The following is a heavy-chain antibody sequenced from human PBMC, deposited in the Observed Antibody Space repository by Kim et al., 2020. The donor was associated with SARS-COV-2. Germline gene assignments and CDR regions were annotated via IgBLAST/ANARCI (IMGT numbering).Heavy chain of an antibody. V-gene: IGHV4-31*02. J-gene: IGHJ4*02. CDR3: ARADYGDYVGYYFDY. Sequence: SRKSRVNISVDTSKNQFSLKLSSVTAADTAVYYCARADYGDYVGYYFDYWGQGTLVTVSS. D-gene: IGHD4-17*01.